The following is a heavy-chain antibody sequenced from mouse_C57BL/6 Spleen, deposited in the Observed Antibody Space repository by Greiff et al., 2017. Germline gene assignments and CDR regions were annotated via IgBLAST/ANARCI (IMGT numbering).Heavy chain of an antibody. CDR2: IHPNSGST. Sequence: QVQLKQPGAELVKPGASVKLSCKASGYTFTSYWMHWVKQRPGQGLEWIGMIHPNSGSTNYNEKFKSKATLTVDKSSSTAYMQLSSLTSEDSAVYYCARKVYDYDKYYAMDYWGQGTSVTVSS. D-gene: IGHD2-4*01. V-gene: IGHV1-64*01. CDR1: GYTFTSYW. CDR3: ARKVYDYDKYYAMDY. J-gene: IGHJ4*01.